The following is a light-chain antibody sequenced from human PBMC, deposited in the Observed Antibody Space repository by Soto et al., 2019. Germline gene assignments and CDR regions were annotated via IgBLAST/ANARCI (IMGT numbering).Light chain of an antibody. V-gene: IGLV1-51*01. CDR1: SSNIGNNY. CDR3: GTWDSSLSAVV. CDR2: DNN. Sequence: QSVLTPPPSLSASPGQKVTISCSGSSSNIGNNYVSWYQQLPGTAPKLLIYDNNKRPSGIPDRFSGSKSGTSATLGITGLQTGDEADYYCGTWDSSLSAVVFGGGTKVTVL. J-gene: IGLJ2*01.